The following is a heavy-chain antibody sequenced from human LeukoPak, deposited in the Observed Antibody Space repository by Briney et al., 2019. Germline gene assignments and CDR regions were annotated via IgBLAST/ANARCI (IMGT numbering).Heavy chain of an antibody. Sequence: PSETLSLTCTVSGGSISSSSYYWGWIRQPPGKGLEWIGSIYYSGSTYYNPSLKSRVTISVDTSKNQFSLKLSSVTAADTAVYYCARSSRSGWYDRWGQGTLVTVSS. J-gene: IGHJ5*02. D-gene: IGHD1-26*01. CDR2: IYYSGST. CDR1: GGSISSSSYY. CDR3: ARSSRSGWYDR. V-gene: IGHV4-39*01.